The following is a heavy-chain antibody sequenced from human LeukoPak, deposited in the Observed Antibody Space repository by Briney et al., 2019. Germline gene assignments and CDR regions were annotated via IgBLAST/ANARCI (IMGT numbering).Heavy chain of an antibody. V-gene: IGHV4-59*12. CDR1: GGSISSYY. J-gene: IGHJ6*03. CDR3: ARLGYCSGGSCSSYYMDV. D-gene: IGHD2-15*01. CDR2: IYYSGST. Sequence: SETLSLTCTVSGGSISSYYWSWIRQPPGKGLEWIGYIYYSGSTNYNPSLKSRVTISVDTSKNQFSLKLSSVTAADTAVYYCARLGYCSGGSCSSYYMDVWGKGTTVTISS.